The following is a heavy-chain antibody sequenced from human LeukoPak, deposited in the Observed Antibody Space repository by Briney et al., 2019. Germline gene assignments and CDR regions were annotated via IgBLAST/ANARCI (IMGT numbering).Heavy chain of an antibody. J-gene: IGHJ3*02. CDR1: GYTFTSYG. CDR3: ARSGIAVAGRHDI. Sequence: SVKVSCKASGYTFTSYGISWVRQAPGQGLEWMGRIIPILGIANYAQKFQGRVTITADKSTSTAYMELSSLRSEDTAVYYCARSGIAVAGRHDIWGQGTMVTVSS. CDR2: IIPILGIA. V-gene: IGHV1-69*04. D-gene: IGHD6-19*01.